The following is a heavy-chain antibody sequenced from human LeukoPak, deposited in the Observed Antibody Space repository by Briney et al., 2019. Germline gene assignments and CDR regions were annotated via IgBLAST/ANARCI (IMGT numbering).Heavy chain of an antibody. CDR1: GGSFSGYY. V-gene: IGHV4-34*01. J-gene: IGHJ3*02. CDR3: ARLHQGAFDI. CDR2: INHSGST. Sequence: SETLSLTCAVYGGSFSGYYWSWIRQPPGKGLEWIGEINHSGSTNYNPSLKSRVTISVDTSKNQFSLKLSSVTAADMAVYYCARLHQGAFDIWGQGTMVTVSS.